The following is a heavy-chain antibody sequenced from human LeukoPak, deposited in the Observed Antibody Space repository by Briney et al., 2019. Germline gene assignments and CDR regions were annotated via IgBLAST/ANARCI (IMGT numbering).Heavy chain of an antibody. Sequence: PGRSLRLSCAASGFTFSSYGMHWVRQAPGKGLEWVAVISYDGSNKYYADSVKGRFTISRDNSKNTLYLQMNSLRAEDTAVYYCASLGVRGGPEEDAFDIWGQGTMVTVSS. J-gene: IGHJ3*02. V-gene: IGHV3-30*03. CDR1: GFTFSSYG. CDR3: ASLGVRGGPEEDAFDI. CDR2: ISYDGSNK. D-gene: IGHD3-10*01.